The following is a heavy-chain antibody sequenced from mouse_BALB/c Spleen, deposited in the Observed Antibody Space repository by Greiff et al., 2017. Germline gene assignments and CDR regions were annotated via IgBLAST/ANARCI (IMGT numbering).Heavy chain of an antibody. Sequence: VQLQESGAELAKPGASVKMSCKASGYTFTSYWLNWVKQRPGQGLEWIGYINPSTGYTEYNQKFKDKATLKADKYSITAYMKLSSLTSEDSSVYDCARLGYGSRYYAIDYWGQGTSVTVSS. V-gene: IGHV1-7*01. J-gene: IGHJ4*01. CDR2: INPSTGYT. CDR3: ARLGYGSRYYAIDY. CDR1: GYTFTSYW. D-gene: IGHD1-1*01.